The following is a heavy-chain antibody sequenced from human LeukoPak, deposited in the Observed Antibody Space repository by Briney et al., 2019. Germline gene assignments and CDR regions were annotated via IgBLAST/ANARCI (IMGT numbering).Heavy chain of an antibody. CDR1: GFTFSYYT. D-gene: IGHD3-22*01. J-gene: IGHJ4*02. Sequence: PGGSLRLSCAASGFTFSYYTMHWVRQAPGKGLEWVAVISYDGSNKYCADSVKGRFTISRDNSKNTLYLQMNSLRAEDTAVYYCARVLNYYDSSGYYFSYWGQGTLVTVSS. CDR2: ISYDGSNK. CDR3: ARVLNYYDSSGYYFSY. V-gene: IGHV3-30-3*01.